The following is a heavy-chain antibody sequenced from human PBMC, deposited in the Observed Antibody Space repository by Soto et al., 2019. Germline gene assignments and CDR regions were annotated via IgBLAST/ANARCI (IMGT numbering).Heavy chain of an antibody. J-gene: IGHJ4*02. CDR3: ARERQWEQRPY. D-gene: IGHD1-26*01. CDR2: VSAYNRNT. CDR1: GYTFINYG. V-gene: IGHV1-18*04. Sequence: QVQLVQSGAEVKKPGASVRISCTASGYTFINYGITWVRQAPGQGLEWMGWVSAYNRNTNYAQKFQDRVTMTTDTSTRTAYMEVRSLRSVEEAVYCCARERQWEQRPYWGLGTLVTVSS.